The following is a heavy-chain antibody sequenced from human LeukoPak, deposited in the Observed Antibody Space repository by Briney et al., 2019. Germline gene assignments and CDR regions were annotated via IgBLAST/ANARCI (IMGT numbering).Heavy chain of an antibody. D-gene: IGHD3-3*01. J-gene: IGHJ3*01. V-gene: IGHV3-23*01. CDR1: GFTFSSYA. Sequence: GGSLRLSCAASGFTFSSYAMSWVRQAPGKGLEWVSAISGSGGSTYYADSVKGRFTISRDNSKNTLYLQMNSLRAEDTAIYYCAKCCSDYSTEPFDVWGQGTMVTVSS. CDR2: ISGSGGST. CDR3: AKCCSDYSTEPFDV.